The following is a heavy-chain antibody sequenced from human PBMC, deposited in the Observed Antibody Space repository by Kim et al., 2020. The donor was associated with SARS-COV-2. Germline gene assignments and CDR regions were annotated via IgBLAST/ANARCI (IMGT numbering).Heavy chain of an antibody. CDR2: ISYDGSNK. D-gene: IGHD3-16*01. CDR3: AKAWGDYYYGMDV. J-gene: IGHJ6*02. Sequence: GGSLRLSCAASGFTFSNYGMHWVRQAPGKGLEWVAVISYDGSNKYYADSVKGRFTISRDNSKNTLYLQMNSLRAEDTAVCYCAKAWGDYYYGMDVWGQGT. CDR1: GFTFSNYG. V-gene: IGHV3-30*18.